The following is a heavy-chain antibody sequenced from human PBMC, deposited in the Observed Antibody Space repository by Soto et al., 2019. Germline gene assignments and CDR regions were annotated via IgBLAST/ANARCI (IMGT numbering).Heavy chain of an antibody. CDR2: VNSDGSIT. CDR1: GFDFTNSW. V-gene: IGHV3-74*01. CDR3: TRDQRYSSSV. D-gene: IGHD5-18*01. Sequence: GGSLRLSCAASGFDFTNSWMHWARQPPGKGLVWVSHVNSDGSITTYADSVKGRFTISRDNAKNTVYLQMNSLRVEDTAVYYCTRDQRYSSSVWGQGTLVTVSS. J-gene: IGHJ4*02.